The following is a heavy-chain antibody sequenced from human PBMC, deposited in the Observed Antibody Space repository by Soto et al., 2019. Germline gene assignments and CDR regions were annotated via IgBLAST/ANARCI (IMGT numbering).Heavy chain of an antibody. V-gene: IGHV5-51*01. CDR3: ARQIYDSDTGPNFQYYFDS. D-gene: IGHD3-22*01. CDR1: GYSFSNFW. J-gene: IGHJ4*02. CDR2: IYPDDSDT. Sequence: GESLKISCQASGYSFSNFWIAWVRQMPGEGLEWLGIIYPDDSDTRDSPSFLGQVTISADKSIKTTHLQWSSLRASDTAMYYCARQIYDSDTGPNFQYYFDSWGQGTPVTVSS.